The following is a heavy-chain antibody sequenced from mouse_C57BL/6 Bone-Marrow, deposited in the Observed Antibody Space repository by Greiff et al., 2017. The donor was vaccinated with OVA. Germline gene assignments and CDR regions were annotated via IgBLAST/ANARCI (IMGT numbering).Heavy chain of an antibody. J-gene: IGHJ4*01. D-gene: IGHD1-1*01. CDR1: GYTFTDYY. V-gene: IGHV1-19*01. Sequence: EVHLVESGPVLVKPGASVKMSCKASGYTFTDYYMNWVKQSHGKSLEWIGVINPYNGGTSYNQKFKGKATLTVDKSSSTAYMELNSLTSEDSAVYYCAEHYYYGSSPMDYWGQGTSVTVSS. CDR2: INPYNGGT. CDR3: AEHYYYGSSPMDY.